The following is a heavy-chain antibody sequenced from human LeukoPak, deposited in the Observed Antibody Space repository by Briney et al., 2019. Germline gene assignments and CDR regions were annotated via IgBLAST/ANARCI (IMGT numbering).Heavy chain of an antibody. V-gene: IGHV4-30-4*01. CDR1: GGSISSDDSY. CDR2: IYYSGNT. CDR3: ARGSDYVRGDFDY. J-gene: IGHJ4*02. D-gene: IGHD4-17*01. Sequence: SQTLSLTCTVSGGSISSDDSYWRWIRQAPGKGLEWIGYIYYSGNTHYNPSLKSRVTMSVDTSTNQFSLRLSSVTAADTAVYYCARGSDYVRGDFDYWGQGTLVTVSS.